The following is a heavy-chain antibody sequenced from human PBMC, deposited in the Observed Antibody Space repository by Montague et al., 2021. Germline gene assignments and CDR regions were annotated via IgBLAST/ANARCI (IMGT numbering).Heavy chain of an antibody. V-gene: IGHV4-34*01. D-gene: IGHD4-23*01. Sequence: SETLSLTCAVSGGSISGYFWSWVRQPPGRGLEWIGEIYYDGTISNPSPQGRLTMSLDTSRNQFYLNLSSVTAAATAVYYLAKGGPLDGGKNYYFLDVWGKGTTVTVS. CDR2: IYYDGT. CDR1: GGSISGYF. J-gene: IGHJ6*03. CDR3: AKGGPLDGGKNYYFLDV.